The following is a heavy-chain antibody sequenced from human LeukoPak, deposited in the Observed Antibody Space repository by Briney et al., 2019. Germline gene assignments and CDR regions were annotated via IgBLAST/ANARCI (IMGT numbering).Heavy chain of an antibody. D-gene: IGHD3-22*01. CDR2: IYYSGST. Sequence: SETLSLTCTVSGGSISSSSYYWGWIRQPPGKGLEWIGSIYYSGSTYYNPSLKSRLTISVDTSKNQFSLKLSSVTAADTAVYYCAREAQYYYDSSGYYDYWGQGTLVTVSS. V-gene: IGHV4-39*07. CDR3: AREAQYYYDSSGYYDY. CDR1: GGSISSSSYY. J-gene: IGHJ4*02.